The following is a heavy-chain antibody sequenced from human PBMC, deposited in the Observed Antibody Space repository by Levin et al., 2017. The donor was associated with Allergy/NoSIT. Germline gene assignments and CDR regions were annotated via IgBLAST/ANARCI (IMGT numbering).Heavy chain of an antibody. CDR3: ARLNVYRPYFYSGLDV. CDR1: GDSISSGGYY. D-gene: IGHD5/OR15-5a*01. CDR2: IYHSGST. J-gene: IGHJ6*02. Sequence: SQTLSLTCIISGDSISSGGYYWSWIRQHPGKGLEWIGYIYHSGSTDYSPSLKSRLTISIDTSKNQFSLQLTSVTAADTGVYYCARLNVYRPYFYSGLDVWGRGTTVTVSS. V-gene: IGHV4-31*03.